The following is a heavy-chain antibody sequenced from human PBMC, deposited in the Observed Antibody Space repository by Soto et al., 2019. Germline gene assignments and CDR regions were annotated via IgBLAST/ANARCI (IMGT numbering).Heavy chain of an antibody. J-gene: IGHJ4*02. V-gene: IGHV1-69*01. D-gene: IGHD6-19*01. CDR1: GGTFSSYA. CDR2: IIPIFGTA. Sequence: QVQLVQSGAEVKKPGSSVKVSCKASGGTFSSYAISWVRQAPGQGLEWMGGIIPIFGTANYAQKFQGRVTISADETTSTGYMELRSLRSGDKAVYYCARDLAAAVAGYGGEDFWGQGTLVPVSS. CDR3: ARDLAAAVAGYGGEDF.